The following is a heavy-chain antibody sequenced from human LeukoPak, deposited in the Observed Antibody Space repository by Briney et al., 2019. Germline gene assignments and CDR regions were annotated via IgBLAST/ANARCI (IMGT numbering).Heavy chain of an antibody. J-gene: IGHJ4*02. V-gene: IGHV3-30*18. CDR3: AKGYRYGYVSDY. D-gene: IGHD5-18*01. Sequence: GGSLRLSCAASGFTFSSYGMHWVRQAPGKGLEWVAVISYDGSNKYYADSVKGRFTISRDNSKNTLYLQMNSLRAEDTAVYYCAKGYRYGYVSDYWGQGTLVTVSS. CDR2: ISYDGSNK. CDR1: GFTFSSYG.